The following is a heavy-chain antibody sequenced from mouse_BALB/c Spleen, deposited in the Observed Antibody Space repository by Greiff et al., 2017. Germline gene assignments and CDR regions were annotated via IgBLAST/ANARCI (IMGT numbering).Heavy chain of an antibody. CDR3: ARNRYEKGYYYAMDY. J-gene: IGHJ4*01. CDR1: GFTFSSFG. D-gene: IGHD2-14*01. V-gene: IGHV5-17*02. Sequence: EGQLVESGGGLVQPGGSRKLSCAASGFTFSSFGMHWVRQAPEKGLEWVAYISSGSSTIYYADTVKGRFTISRDNPKNTLFLQMTSLRSEDTAMYYCARNRYEKGYYYAMDYWGQGTSVTVSS. CDR2: ISSGSSTI.